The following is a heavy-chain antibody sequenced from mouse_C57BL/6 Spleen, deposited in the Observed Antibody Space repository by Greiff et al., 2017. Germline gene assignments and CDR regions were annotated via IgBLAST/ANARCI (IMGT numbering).Heavy chain of an antibody. CDR3: ASYYGSSPYAMDY. D-gene: IGHD1-1*01. J-gene: IGHJ4*01. V-gene: IGHV2-2*01. CDR1: GFSLPSSG. Sequence: VQRVESGPGLVQPSQSLSITCTVSGFSLPSSGVHWVRQSPGKGLEWLGVIWSGGSTDYNAAFISRLSISKDNSKSQVFFKMNSLKADDTAIYYCASYYGSSPYAMDYWGQGTSVTVSS. CDR2: IWSGGST.